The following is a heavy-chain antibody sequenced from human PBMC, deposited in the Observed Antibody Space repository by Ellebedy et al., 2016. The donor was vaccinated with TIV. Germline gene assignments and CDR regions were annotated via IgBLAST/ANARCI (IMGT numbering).Heavy chain of an antibody. CDR2: ISSTGSRT. V-gene: IGHV3-23*01. J-gene: IGHJ4*02. Sequence: GESLKIPCAAPGFTFSCHAMSWVRPGPGKGLGWVATISSTGSRTYYSDSLEGRFIISRDNSKKTLYLQMNSLRAEDTAVYYCAKGRGGGSDTSAPRYYFDSWGRGTLVTVSS. CDR3: AKGRGGGSDTSAPRYYFDS. D-gene: IGHD3-22*01. CDR1: GFTFSCHA.